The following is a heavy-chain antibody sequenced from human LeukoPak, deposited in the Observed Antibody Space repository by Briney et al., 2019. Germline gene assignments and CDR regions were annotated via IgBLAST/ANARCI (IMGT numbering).Heavy chain of an antibody. CDR1: GYTFTNYD. J-gene: IGHJ4*02. V-gene: IGHV1-8*02. CDR2: MNPNSGNT. CDR3: ARGYGDYAQDFDY. D-gene: IGHD4-17*01. Sequence: ASVKVSCKASGYTFTNYDIHWVRHTTGQGLEWMGWMNPNSGNTGYAQKFQGRVTMTRNTSISTAYMELSSLRSEDTAVYYCARGYGDYAQDFDYWGQGTLVTVSS.